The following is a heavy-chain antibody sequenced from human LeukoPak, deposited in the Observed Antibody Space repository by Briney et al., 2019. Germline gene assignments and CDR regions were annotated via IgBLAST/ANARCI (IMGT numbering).Heavy chain of an antibody. D-gene: IGHD2-2*01. CDR3: ATSVGEYFDL. V-gene: IGHV5-51*01. CDR2: IYPGDSNT. J-gene: IGHJ2*01. Sequence: GESLKISCNGSGYSFTSYYMGWVRHMPPERVEWMGIIYPGDSNTRYSPSFQGQVTISADKSISTDYLQWSSLKASDTAMYYCATSVGEYFDLWGRGTLVSVSS. CDR1: GYSFTSYY.